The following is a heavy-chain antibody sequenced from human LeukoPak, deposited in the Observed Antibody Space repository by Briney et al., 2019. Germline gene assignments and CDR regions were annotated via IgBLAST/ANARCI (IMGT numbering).Heavy chain of an antibody. D-gene: IGHD5-24*01. V-gene: IGHV5-51*01. CDR3: ARMVGDGYNYRYFDL. J-gene: IGHJ2*01. CDR1: GYSFSNYY. Sequence: GESLKISCRGSGYSFSNYYIGWVRQMPGKGLEWMGIIYPDGSHNRYSPSFQGQVTISADRSIGTAYLQWSSLKASDTAMYYCARMVGDGYNYRYFDLWGRGTLVTVSS. CDR2: IYPDGSHN.